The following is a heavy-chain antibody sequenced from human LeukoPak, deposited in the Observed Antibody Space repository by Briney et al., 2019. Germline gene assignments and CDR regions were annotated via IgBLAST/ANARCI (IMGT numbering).Heavy chain of an antibody. J-gene: IGHJ4*02. CDR2: IRPDGSGK. V-gene: IGHV3-7*01. CDR3: ATHLNWGWDY. CDR1: GFIFNNYW. D-gene: IGHD7-27*01. Sequence: GGSLRLSCAASGFIFNNYWMSWVRQAPAKGLEWVANIRPDGSGKDYMDSVKGRFTISRDNAKNSLYLQMNSLGAEDTAVYYCATHLNWGWDYWGQGILVTVSS.